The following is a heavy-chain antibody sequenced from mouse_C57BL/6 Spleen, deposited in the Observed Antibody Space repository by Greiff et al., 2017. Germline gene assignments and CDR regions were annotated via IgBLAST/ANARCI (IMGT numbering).Heavy chain of an antibody. CDR2: IRSTSNNYAT. V-gene: IGHV10-1*01. J-gene: IGHJ4*01. CDR3: VRQGYAMDY. Sequence: EVQLVESGGGLVQPKGSLKLSCAASGFSFNTYAMNWVRQAPGKGLEWVARIRSTSNNYATYYADSVKDRFTISRDDSESMLYLQMKHLKTVDTNMDYWVRQGYAMDYWGQGTSVTVSS. CDR1: GFSFNTYA.